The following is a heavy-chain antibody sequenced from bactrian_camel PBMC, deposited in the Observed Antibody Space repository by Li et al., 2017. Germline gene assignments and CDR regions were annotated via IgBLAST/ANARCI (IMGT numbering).Heavy chain of an antibody. CDR2: INGGGTVT. V-gene: IGHV3S40*01. CDR3: AADPGSRQIYEYGY. Sequence: VQLVESGGGLVQPGGSLRLSCVVSGFTFSAYDMSWVRQAPGKGLEWVSGINGGGTVTWSPDSLKGRLTASRDNAQNTVYLQMNSLKSEDTALYYCAADPGSRQIYEYGYWGQGTQVTVSA. D-gene: IGHD2*01. J-gene: IGHJ4*01. CDR1: GFTFSAYD.